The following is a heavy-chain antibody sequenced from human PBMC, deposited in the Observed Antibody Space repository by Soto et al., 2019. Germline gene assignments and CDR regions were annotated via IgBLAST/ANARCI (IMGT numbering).Heavy chain of an antibody. V-gene: IGHV2-5*01. CDR3: AKSGSSGWYGWFDP. Sequence: QITLKESGPTLVKPTQTLTLTCIFSGFSLRTSGVGVGWIRQPPEKALEWLGFIYWNDDKRYSPSLKSTLTITKDTSKNQVVLTMTIMDPVDTATYYCAKSGSSGWYGWFDPWGQGTLVTVSS. CDR2: IYWNDDK. D-gene: IGHD6-19*01. J-gene: IGHJ5*02. CDR1: GFSLRTSGVG.